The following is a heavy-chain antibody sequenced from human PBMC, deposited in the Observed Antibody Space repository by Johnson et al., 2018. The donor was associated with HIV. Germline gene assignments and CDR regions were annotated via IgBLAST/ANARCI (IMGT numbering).Heavy chain of an antibody. CDR1: GFTFNDHG. CDR2: TNWNGANT. J-gene: IGHJ3*02. Sequence: VQLVESGGGVVRPGGSLRLSCATSGFTFNDHGMTWVRQVPGKGLEWVCDTNWNGANTASADSVKGRFTISRDNAKNSLHLQMNSLRAEDTALYYCARGGMGYQNIHDAFDIWGQGTMVTVSS. D-gene: IGHD2-2*01. CDR3: ARGGMGYQNIHDAFDI. V-gene: IGHV3-20*04.